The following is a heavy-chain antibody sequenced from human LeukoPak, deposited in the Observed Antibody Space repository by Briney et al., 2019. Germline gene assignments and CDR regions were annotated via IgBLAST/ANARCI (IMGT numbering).Heavy chain of an antibody. Sequence: GGSLRLSCAASGFTVSSNYMSWVRQAPGKGLEWVSVIYSGGSTYYADSVKGRFTISRDNSKNTLYLQMNSLRAEDTAVYYCAKVGITMVRGVIISIYYFDYWGQGTLVTVSS. CDR3: AKVGITMVRGVIISIYYFDY. D-gene: IGHD3-10*01. CDR1: GFTVSSNY. CDR2: IYSGGST. J-gene: IGHJ4*02. V-gene: IGHV3-53*01.